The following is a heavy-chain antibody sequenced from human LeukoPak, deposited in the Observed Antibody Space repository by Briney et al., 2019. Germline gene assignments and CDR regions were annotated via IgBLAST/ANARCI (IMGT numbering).Heavy chain of an antibody. CDR1: GYTFTSYD. J-gene: IGHJ3*02. D-gene: IGHD3-9*01. V-gene: IGHV1-8*01. CDR2: MNPNSGNT. CDR3: STVGRYPGAFDI. Sequence: ASVKVSCKASGYTFTSYDINWVRRATGQGLEWMGWMNPNSGNTGYAQKFQGRVTMTRNTSISTAYMELSSLRSEDTAVYYCSTVGRYPGAFDIWGQGTMVTVSS.